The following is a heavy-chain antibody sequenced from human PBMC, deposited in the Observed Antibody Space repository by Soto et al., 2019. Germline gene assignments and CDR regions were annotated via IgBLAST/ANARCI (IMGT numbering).Heavy chain of an antibody. CDR2: IYYSGST. CDR3: ARGSDIPDPLGFDP. D-gene: IGHD2-2*01. CDR1: GGSVSSGSYY. V-gene: IGHV4-61*01. J-gene: IGHJ5*02. Sequence: SETLSLTCTVSGGSVSSGSYYWSWIRQPPGKGLEWIGYIYYSGSTNYNPSLKSRVTISVDASKNQFSLKLSSVTAADTAVYYCARGSDIPDPLGFDPWGQGTLVTVS.